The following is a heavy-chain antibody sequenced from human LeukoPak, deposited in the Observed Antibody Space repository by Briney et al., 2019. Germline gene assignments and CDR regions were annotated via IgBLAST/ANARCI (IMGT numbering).Heavy chain of an antibody. CDR1: GFTFSTSW. V-gene: IGHV3-7*01. J-gene: IGHJ4*02. CDR2: INRDVSHK. Sequence: TGGSLRLSCAASGFTFSTSWMVWVRQAPGKGLEWVANINRDVSHKNYVGSVKGRFTISRDNAKNSVFLQMDSLRAEDTAVYYCARDRGYSAFDYWGQGILVTVSS. CDR3: ARDRGYSAFDY. D-gene: IGHD5-18*01.